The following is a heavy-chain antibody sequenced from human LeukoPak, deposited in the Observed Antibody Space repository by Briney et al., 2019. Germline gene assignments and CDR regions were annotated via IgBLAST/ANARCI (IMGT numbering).Heavy chain of an antibody. CDR1: GFRFSNYE. V-gene: IGHV3-48*03. Sequence: HPGGSLRLSCAASGFRFSNYEMNWVRQIPGKGLEWVAYIVDSGNNKQYADSVRGRFTISRDNAKNSLYLQMNSLRAEDTAVYYCARDWELPSDAFDIWGQGTMVTVSS. CDR3: ARDWELPSDAFDI. CDR2: IVDSGNNK. J-gene: IGHJ3*02. D-gene: IGHD1-26*01.